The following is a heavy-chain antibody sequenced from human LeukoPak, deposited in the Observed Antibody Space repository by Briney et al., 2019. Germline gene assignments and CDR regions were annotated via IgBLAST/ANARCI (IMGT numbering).Heavy chain of an antibody. CDR1: GGSISSYY. D-gene: IGHD3-22*01. Sequence: SETLSLTCTVSGGSISSYYWSWIRQPPGKGLGWIGYIYYSGSTNYNPSLKSRVTISVDTSKNQFSLKLSSVTAADTAVYYCARQGYYYDSSGYYVHDAFDIWGQGTMVTVSS. CDR3: ARQGYYYDSSGYYVHDAFDI. V-gene: IGHV4-59*08. CDR2: IYYSGST. J-gene: IGHJ3*02.